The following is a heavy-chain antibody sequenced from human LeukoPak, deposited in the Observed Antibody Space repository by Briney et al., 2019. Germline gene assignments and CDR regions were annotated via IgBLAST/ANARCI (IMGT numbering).Heavy chain of an antibody. D-gene: IGHD3-10*01. CDR3: ARYWPYGSGSYYPSFDY. J-gene: IGHJ4*02. CDR2: INHSGST. Sequence: SETLSLTCAVYGGSFSGYYWSWIRQPPGKGLEWIGEINHSGSTNYNPSLKSRVTISVDTSKNQFSLKLSSVTAADTAVYYCARYWPYGSGSYYPSFDYWGQGTLVTVSS. V-gene: IGHV4-34*01. CDR1: GGSFSGYY.